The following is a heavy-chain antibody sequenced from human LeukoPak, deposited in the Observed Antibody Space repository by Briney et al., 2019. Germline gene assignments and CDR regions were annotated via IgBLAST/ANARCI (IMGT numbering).Heavy chain of an antibody. CDR2: INPNSGGT. CDR3: ARDAIYGSGSYSPRPSKFDP. J-gene: IGHJ5*02. CDR1: GYTFTGYY. Sequence: ASVKVSXKASGYTFTGYYMHWVRQAPGQGLEWMGRINPNSGGTNYAQKFQGRVTMTRDTSISTAYMELSRLRSDDTAVYFCARDAIYGSGSYSPRPSKFDPWGQGTLVTVSS. D-gene: IGHD3-10*01. V-gene: IGHV1-2*06.